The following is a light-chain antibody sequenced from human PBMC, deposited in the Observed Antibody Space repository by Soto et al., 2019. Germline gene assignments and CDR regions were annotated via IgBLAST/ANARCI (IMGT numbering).Light chain of an antibody. J-gene: IGKJ5*01. V-gene: IGKV3D-15*01. Sequence: EIVMTQSPATLSVSPVERATLSCRASQSVSSYLAWYQQKPGQAPRLLIYGASTRATGIPARFSGSGSGTEFTLTISSLQSEDFAVYYCQQYNNWPAITFGQGTRLEIK. CDR2: GAS. CDR3: QQYNNWPAIT. CDR1: QSVSSY.